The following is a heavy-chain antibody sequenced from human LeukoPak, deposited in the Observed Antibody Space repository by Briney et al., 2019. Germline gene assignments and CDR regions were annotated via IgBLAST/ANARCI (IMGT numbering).Heavy chain of an antibody. J-gene: IGHJ6*03. CDR1: GGSISSSSYY. Sequence: SETLSLTCTVSGGSISSSSYYWGWIRQTPGKGLEWIGSFHYSGSTSYNPSLKSRVTISVDTSKNQFSLKLSSVTAADTAVYYCARHVTDGSGSYYYYYMDVWGKGTTVTISS. CDR2: FHYSGST. D-gene: IGHD3-10*01. V-gene: IGHV4-39*01. CDR3: ARHVTDGSGSYYYYYMDV.